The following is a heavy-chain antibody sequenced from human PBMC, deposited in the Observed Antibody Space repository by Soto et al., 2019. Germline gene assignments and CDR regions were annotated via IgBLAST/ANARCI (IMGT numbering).Heavy chain of an antibody. V-gene: IGHV3-23*01. CDR1: GFTFSSYA. CDR2: ISGSGGST. CDR3: AKAPSHDYYYDSSGPDAFDI. J-gene: IGHJ3*02. Sequence: GGSLRLSCAASGFTFSSYAMSWVRQAPGKGLEWVSAISGSGGSTYYADSVKGRFTISRDNSKNTLYLQMNSLRAEDTAVYYCAKAPSHDYYYDSSGPDAFDIWGQGTMVTVSS. D-gene: IGHD3-22*01.